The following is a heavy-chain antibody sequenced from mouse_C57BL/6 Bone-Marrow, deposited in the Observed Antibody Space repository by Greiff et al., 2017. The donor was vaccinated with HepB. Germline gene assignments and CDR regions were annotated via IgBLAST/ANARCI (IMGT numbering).Heavy chain of an antibody. V-gene: IGHV1-50*01. CDR1: GYTFTSYW. J-gene: IGHJ2*01. CDR2: IDPSDSYT. CDR3: ANYYSNYEGDY. D-gene: IGHD2-5*01. Sequence: QVHVKQPGAELVKPGASVKLSCKASGYTFTSYWMQWVKQRPGQGLEWIGEIDPSDSYTNYNQKFKGKATLTVDTSSSTAYMQLSSLTSEDSAVYYCANYYSNYEGDYWGQGTTLTVSS.